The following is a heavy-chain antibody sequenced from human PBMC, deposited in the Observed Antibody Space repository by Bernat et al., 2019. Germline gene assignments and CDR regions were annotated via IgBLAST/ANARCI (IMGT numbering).Heavy chain of an antibody. V-gene: IGHV4-34*01. CDR2: INHSGST. CDR1: GGSFSGYY. Sequence: QVQLQQWGAGLLNPSETLSLTCAVYGGSFSGYYWSWFRQPPGKGLEWIGEINHSGSTNYNPSLKSRVTISVDTSKNQFSLKLSSVTAADTAVYYCARRARGTVVTRGLYYVDYWGQGTLVTVSS. CDR3: ARRARGTVVTRGLYYVDY. J-gene: IGHJ4*02. D-gene: IGHD4-23*01.